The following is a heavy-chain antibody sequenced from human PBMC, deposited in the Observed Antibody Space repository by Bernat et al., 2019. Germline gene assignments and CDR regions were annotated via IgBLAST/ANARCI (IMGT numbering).Heavy chain of an antibody. CDR2: ISSNGGST. Sequence: LVESGGGLVQPGGSLRLSCAASGFPFSSYAMHWVRQAPGKGLEYVSAISSNGGSTYYANSVKGRFTISRDNSKNTLYLQMGSLRAEDMAVYYCARDKGMRWEAQDAFDIWGQGTMVTVSS. CDR1: GFPFSSYA. V-gene: IGHV3-64*01. CDR3: ARDKGMRWEAQDAFDI. D-gene: IGHD1-26*01. J-gene: IGHJ3*02.